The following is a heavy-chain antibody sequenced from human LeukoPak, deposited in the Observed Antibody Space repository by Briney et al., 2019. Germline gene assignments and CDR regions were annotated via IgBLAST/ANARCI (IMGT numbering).Heavy chain of an antibody. J-gene: IGHJ3*02. CDR1: GFTFSSYS. Sequence: GGSLRLSCEASGFTFSSYSMNWVRQAPGKGLEWVSYISSSSSTIYYADSVKGRFTISRDNAKNSLYLQMNSLRAEDTAVYYCARDPDYGDYLEAFVIWGQGTMVTVSS. CDR3: ARDPDYGDYLEAFVI. CDR2: ISSSSSTI. V-gene: IGHV3-48*01. D-gene: IGHD4-17*01.